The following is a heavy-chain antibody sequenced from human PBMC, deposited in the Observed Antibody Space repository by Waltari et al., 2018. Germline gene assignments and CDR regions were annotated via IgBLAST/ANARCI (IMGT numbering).Heavy chain of an antibody. CDR3: AKDPNGDYIGAFDF. D-gene: IGHD4-17*01. CDR2: ITSGGST. Sequence: EVQMLESGGGLVQPGGSLRLSCAASGFTFSSYAMIWVRQAPGKGLEWVAAITSGGSTYSAASVKGRFTISRDKNTLYLQMNSLRAEDTAVYYCAKDPNGDYIGAFDFWGQGTVVTVSS. J-gene: IGHJ3*01. CDR1: GFTFSSYA. V-gene: IGHV3-23*01.